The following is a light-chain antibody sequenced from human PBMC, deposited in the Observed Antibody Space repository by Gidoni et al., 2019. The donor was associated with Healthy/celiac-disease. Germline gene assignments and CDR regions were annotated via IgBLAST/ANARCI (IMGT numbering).Light chain of an antibody. CDR3: QQYYSYPCT. Sequence: IRTAQFPSSLSASTGDRVTITCRASQGISSYLAWYQQKPGKAPKLLIYAASTWKSGVPSRFSGSGSGTEFTLTISCLQSEDFATYYCQQYYSYPCTFGHGTKVDIK. J-gene: IGKJ3*01. CDR2: AAS. CDR1: QGISSY. V-gene: IGKV1-8*01.